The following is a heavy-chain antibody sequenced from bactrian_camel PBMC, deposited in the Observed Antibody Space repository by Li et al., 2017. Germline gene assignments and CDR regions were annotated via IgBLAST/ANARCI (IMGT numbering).Heavy chain of an antibody. CDR3: TRDGSGWYLDY. D-gene: IGHD6*01. CDR1: RYVYDNGC. J-gene: IGHJ4*01. Sequence: VQLVESGGGLVQAGGSLRLSCAASRYVYDNGCMGWFRQAPGKGLEWVSLITSSGGTPLYADSVKGRFTISGDNAKATVYLQMNGLKPEDTAVYFCTRDGSGWYLDYWGQGTQVTVS. V-gene: IGHV3S36*01. CDR2: ITSSGGTP.